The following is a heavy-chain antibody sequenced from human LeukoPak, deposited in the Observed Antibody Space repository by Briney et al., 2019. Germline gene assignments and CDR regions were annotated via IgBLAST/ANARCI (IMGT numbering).Heavy chain of an antibody. D-gene: IGHD4-17*01. CDR3: ARLTVTTGGDY. V-gene: IGHV4-61*02. Sequence: PSQTLSLTCTVSGGSISSGSYYWRWIRQPAGKGLELIGRIYTSGSTNYNPSLKSRVTISVDTSKNQFSLKLSSVTAADTAVYYCARLTVTTGGDYWGQGTLVTVSS. CDR1: GGSISSGSYY. CDR2: IYTSGST. J-gene: IGHJ4*02.